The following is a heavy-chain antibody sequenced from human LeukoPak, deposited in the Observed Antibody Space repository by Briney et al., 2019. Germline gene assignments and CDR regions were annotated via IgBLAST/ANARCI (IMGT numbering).Heavy chain of an antibody. Sequence: GGSLRLSCAAPGFTFSSYAMHWVRQAPGKGLEWVAVISYDGSNKYYADSVKGRFTISRDNSKNTLYLQMNSLRAEDTAVYYCAKDPFGDATWGQGTLVTVSS. CDR2: ISYDGSNK. CDR1: GFTFSSYA. D-gene: IGHD3-10*01. CDR3: AKDPFGDAT. J-gene: IGHJ4*02. V-gene: IGHV3-30*04.